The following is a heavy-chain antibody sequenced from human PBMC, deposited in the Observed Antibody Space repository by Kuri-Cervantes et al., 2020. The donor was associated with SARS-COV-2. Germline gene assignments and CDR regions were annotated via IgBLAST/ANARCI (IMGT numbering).Heavy chain of an antibody. CDR1: GGTFSSYA. D-gene: IGHD6-13*01. CDR3: ASSIAAAGWDAFDI. J-gene: IGHJ3*02. Sequence: SVKVSCKASGGTFSSYAISWVRQAPGQGLEWMGRIIPILGTANYAQKFQGRVTITADKSTSTAYMELSSLRTEDTAVYYCASSIAAAGWDAFDIWGQGTMVTVSS. CDR2: IIPILGTA. V-gene: IGHV1-69*04.